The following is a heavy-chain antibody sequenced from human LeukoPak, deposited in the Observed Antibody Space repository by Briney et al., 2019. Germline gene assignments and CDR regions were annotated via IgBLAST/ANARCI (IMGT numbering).Heavy chain of an antibody. Sequence: GGSLRLSCAASGFTFSSYAMSWVRQAPGKGLEWVSAISGSGGSTYYADSVRGRFTISRDNSKNTLYLQMNSLRAEDTAVYYCAKDRDLTIFGVVTYYFDYWGQGTLVTVSS. CDR1: GFTFSSYA. CDR2: ISGSGGST. CDR3: AKDRDLTIFGVVTYYFDY. J-gene: IGHJ4*02. V-gene: IGHV3-23*01. D-gene: IGHD3-3*01.